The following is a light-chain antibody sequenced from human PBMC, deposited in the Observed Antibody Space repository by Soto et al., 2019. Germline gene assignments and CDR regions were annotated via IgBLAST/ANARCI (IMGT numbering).Light chain of an antibody. Sequence: DIQMTQSPSTVSASVGDRVRLTCRASQGISSYLAWYQQKPGKAPKLLIYAASTLQSGVPSRFSGSGSGTDFTLTISSMQPEDFASYYCQQLNSYPQTFGQGTKVDIK. CDR3: QQLNSYPQT. J-gene: IGKJ1*01. CDR1: QGISSY. V-gene: IGKV1-9*01. CDR2: AAS.